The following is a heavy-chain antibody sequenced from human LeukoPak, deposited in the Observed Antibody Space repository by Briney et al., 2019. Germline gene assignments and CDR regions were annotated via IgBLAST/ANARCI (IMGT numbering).Heavy chain of an antibody. CDR2: ISSTSSYI. Sequence: GGSLRLSWAASGFTFSSYTMNWVRQAPGKGLEWVSFISSTSSYIYYADSVKGRFTISRDNAKNSLYLQMNSLRAEDTAVYYCARSSSGWYEGDYWGQGTLVTVSS. CDR1: GFTFSSYT. V-gene: IGHV3-21*01. J-gene: IGHJ4*02. CDR3: ARSSSGWYEGDY. D-gene: IGHD6-19*01.